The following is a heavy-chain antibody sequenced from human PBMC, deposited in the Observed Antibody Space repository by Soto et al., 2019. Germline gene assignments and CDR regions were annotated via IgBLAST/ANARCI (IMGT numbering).Heavy chain of an antibody. CDR2: ISSNGGST. CDR1: GFTFSSYA. V-gene: IGHV3-64*01. D-gene: IGHD6-6*01. Sequence: EVQLVESGGGLVQPGGSLRLSCAASGFTFSSYAMHWVRQAPGKGLEYVSAISSNGGSTYYANSVKGRVTISRDNSKNTLYLQMGSLRAEDMAVYYCARLLPSDGACDIWGQGTMVTVSS. J-gene: IGHJ3*02. CDR3: ARLLPSDGACDI.